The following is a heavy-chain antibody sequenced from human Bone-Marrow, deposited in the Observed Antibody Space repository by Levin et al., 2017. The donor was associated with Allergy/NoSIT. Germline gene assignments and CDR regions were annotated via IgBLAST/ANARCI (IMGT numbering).Heavy chain of an antibody. CDR1: GFTFTSYT. Sequence: GGSLRLSCATSGFTFTSYTLAWVRQTPGKGLEWVSFISGSLNYIYYADSVKGRFTMSRDNAKNSVYLQMDSLRAEDTATYYCSRFDTTSSWFDPWGPGTLVIVSS. CDR2: ISGSLNYI. V-gene: IGHV3-21*06. D-gene: IGHD6-6*01. CDR3: SRFDTTSSWFDP. J-gene: IGHJ5*02.